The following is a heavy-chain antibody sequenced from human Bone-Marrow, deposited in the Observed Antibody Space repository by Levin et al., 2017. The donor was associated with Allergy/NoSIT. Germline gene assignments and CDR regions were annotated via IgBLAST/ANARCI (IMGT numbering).Heavy chain of an antibody. D-gene: IGHD5-12*01. CDR3: ARWGDGYSGYDGVPDAFDI. V-gene: IGHV1-69*13. Sequence: GASVKVSCKASGGTFSSYAISWVRQAPGQGLEWMGGIIPIFGTANYAQKFQGRVTITADESTSTAYMELSSLRSEDTAVYYCARWGDGYSGYDGVPDAFDIWGQGTMVTVSS. CDR2: IIPIFGTA. J-gene: IGHJ3*02. CDR1: GGTFSSYA.